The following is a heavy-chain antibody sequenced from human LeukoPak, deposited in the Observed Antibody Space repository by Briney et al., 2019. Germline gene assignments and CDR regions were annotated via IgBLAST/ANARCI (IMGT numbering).Heavy chain of an antibody. CDR1: GYSYTAFY. CDR3: ARDGDYGTGSYYRGCIDS. J-gene: IGHJ4*02. CDR2: IHPKRCDT. Sequence: ASVKVSCKTSGYSYTAFYIHWVRQAPGQGLEWMGWIHPKRCDTNNAQKFQGRDTMTRDTSISTAYLDLSSLRSDDAAVYYCARDGDYGTGSYYRGCIDSWGQGTPVTVS. V-gene: IGHV1-2*02. D-gene: IGHD3-10*01.